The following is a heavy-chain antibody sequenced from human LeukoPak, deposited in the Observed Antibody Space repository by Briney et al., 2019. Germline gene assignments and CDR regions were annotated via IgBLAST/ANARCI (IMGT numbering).Heavy chain of an antibody. CDR2: INAGNGNT. D-gene: IGHD6-6*01. CDR3: ARCVVIAARPTIDY. CDR1: RYTFTSYA. Sequence: ASVKVSCKASRYTFTSYAMHWVRQAPGQRLEWMGWINAGNGNTKYSQKFQGRVTITRDTSASTAYMELSSLRSEDTAVYYCARCVVIAARPTIDYWGQGTLVTVSS. J-gene: IGHJ4*02. V-gene: IGHV1-3*01.